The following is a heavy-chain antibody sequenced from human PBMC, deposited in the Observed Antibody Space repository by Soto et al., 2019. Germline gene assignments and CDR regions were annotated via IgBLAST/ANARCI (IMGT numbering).Heavy chain of an antibody. Sequence: QVQLVESGGGVVQPGRSLRLSCVDSGFTFSIYGMHWVRQAPGKGLEWVAVISYDGSKKYYADSVKGRFTISRDNSKNTLYLQMNSLRGEDTAVYYCAKGDDNAGDYWCQGTLVTVSA. CDR2: ISYDGSKK. CDR1: GFTFSIYG. V-gene: IGHV3-30*18. J-gene: IGHJ4*02. CDR3: AKGDDNAGDY. D-gene: IGHD3-9*01.